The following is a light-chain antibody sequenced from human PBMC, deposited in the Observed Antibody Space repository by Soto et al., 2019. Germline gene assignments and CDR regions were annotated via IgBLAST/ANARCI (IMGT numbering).Light chain of an antibody. CDR1: SSDVGGSNY. J-gene: IGLJ2*01. Sequence: QSALTQPASVSGSPGQSITISCTRTSSDVGGSNYVSWYQQHPGKAPKLMIYEVSYRPSGVSNRFSGSKSGNTASLTISGLQAEDGADYYCSSYTTSSTLVFGGGTKLTVL. CDR3: SSYTTSSTLV. CDR2: EVS. V-gene: IGLV2-14*01.